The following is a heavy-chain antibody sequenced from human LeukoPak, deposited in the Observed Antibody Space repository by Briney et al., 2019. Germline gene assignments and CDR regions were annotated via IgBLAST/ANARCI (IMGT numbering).Heavy chain of an antibody. Sequence: SQTLSLTCTVSGGSISSYYWSWIRQPPGKGLEWNGYIYYSGSTNYNPSLKSRVTISVDTSKNQFSLKLSSVTAADTAVYYCARDAGMDVWGQGTTVTVSS. V-gene: IGHV4-59*01. CDR3: ARDAGMDV. CDR1: GGSISSYY. J-gene: IGHJ6*02. CDR2: IYYSGST.